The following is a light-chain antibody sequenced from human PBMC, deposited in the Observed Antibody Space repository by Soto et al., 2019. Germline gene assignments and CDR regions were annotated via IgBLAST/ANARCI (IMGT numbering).Light chain of an antibody. CDR3: QQRNNWPIT. J-gene: IGKJ5*01. CDR1: RHIGTS. CDR2: EAS. Sequence: EIVLTQSPAALSLSPGERATLSCRASRHIGTSLTWYQKQPGRPPRLLIFEASTRATGIPDRFSGSGSGTDFTLNIINLEPEDFAVYYCQQRNNWPITFGPGTRLEIK. V-gene: IGKV3-11*01.